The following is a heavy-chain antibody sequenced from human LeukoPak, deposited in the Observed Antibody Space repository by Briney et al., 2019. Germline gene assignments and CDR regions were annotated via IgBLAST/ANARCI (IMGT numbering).Heavy chain of an antibody. CDR1: GFTFSGYS. D-gene: IGHD2-15*01. CDR3: VRGLRGFTP. J-gene: IGHJ5*02. CDR2: IRQDGSEK. V-gene: IGHV3-7*04. Sequence: GGSLRLACAASGFTFSGYSMTWVRQAPGKGLEWVANIRQDGSEKYYVDSVKGRFTISRDNADNSLLLQMNSLRAEDTAVYYCVRGLRGFTPWPQGTLVTVSS.